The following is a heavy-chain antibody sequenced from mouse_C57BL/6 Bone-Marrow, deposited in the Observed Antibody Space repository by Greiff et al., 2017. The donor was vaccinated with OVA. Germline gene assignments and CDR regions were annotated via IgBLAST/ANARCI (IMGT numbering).Heavy chain of an antibody. CDR3: AFITTVYFDY. D-gene: IGHD1-1*01. V-gene: IGHV1-55*01. Sequence: QVQLQQSGAELVKPGASVKVSCKASGYTFTSYWITWVKQRPGQGLEWIGDIYPGSGSTNYNEKFKSKATLTVDTSSSTAYMQLSSLTSEDSAVYYCAFITTVYFDYWGQGTTLTVSS. CDR2: IYPGSGST. CDR1: GYTFTSYW. J-gene: IGHJ2*01.